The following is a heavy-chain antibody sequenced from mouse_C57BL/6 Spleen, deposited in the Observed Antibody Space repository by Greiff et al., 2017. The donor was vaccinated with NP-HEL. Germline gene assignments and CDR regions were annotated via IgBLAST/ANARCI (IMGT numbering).Heavy chain of an antibody. CDR3: ARDYYYGSRRGYFDV. D-gene: IGHD1-1*01. V-gene: IGHV1-26*01. Sequence: VQLQQSGPELVKPGASVKISCKASGYTFTDYYMNWVKQSHGKSLEWIGDINPNNGGTSYNQKFKGKATLTVDKSSSTAYMELRSLTSEDAAVYYCARDYYYGSRRGYFDVWGTGTTVTVSS. CDR2: INPNNGGT. CDR1: GYTFTDYY. J-gene: IGHJ1*03.